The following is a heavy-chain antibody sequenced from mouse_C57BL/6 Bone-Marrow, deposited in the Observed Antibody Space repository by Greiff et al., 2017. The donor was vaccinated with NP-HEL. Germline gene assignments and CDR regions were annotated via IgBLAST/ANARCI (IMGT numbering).Heavy chain of an antibody. D-gene: IGHD1-1*01. J-gene: IGHJ4*01. V-gene: IGHV1-5*01. CDR2: IYPGNSDT. CDR3: TRFPYYGSSYPYAMDY. CDR1: GYTFTSYW. Sequence: EVQLQQSGTVLARPGASVKMSCKTSGYTFTSYWMHWVKQRPGQGLEWIGAIYPGNSDTSYNQKFKGKAKLTAVTSASTAYMELSSLTNEDSAVYYCTRFPYYGSSYPYAMDYWGQGTSVTVSS.